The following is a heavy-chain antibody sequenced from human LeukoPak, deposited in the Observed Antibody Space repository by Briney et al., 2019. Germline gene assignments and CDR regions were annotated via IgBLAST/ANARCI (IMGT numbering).Heavy chain of an antibody. V-gene: IGHV4-59*01. Sequence: SETLSLTCTVSGGSISTYFWSWIRQPPGKGLEWIGNVYGRGSTNYNPSLKGRVTISVDTSKNQFSLKLSSVTAADTAVYYCARAGGTIVATDYWGQGTLVTVSS. CDR2: VYGRGST. CDR3: ARAGGTIVATDY. J-gene: IGHJ4*02. CDR1: GGSISTYF. D-gene: IGHD5-12*01.